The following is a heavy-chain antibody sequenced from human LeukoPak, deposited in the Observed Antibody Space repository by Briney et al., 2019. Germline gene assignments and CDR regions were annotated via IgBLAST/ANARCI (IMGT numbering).Heavy chain of an antibody. J-gene: IGHJ6*02. CDR1: GYSFTSYW. D-gene: IGHD5-18*01. CDR3: ARRQLRYSYGTGYYYGMDV. CDR2: IYPGDSDT. V-gene: IGHV5-51*01. Sequence: GESLKISCKGSGYSFTSYWIGRVRQMPGKGLEWMGIIYPGDSDTRYSPSFQGQVTISADKSISTAYLQWSSLKASDTAMYYCARRQLRYSYGTGYYYGMDVWGQGTTVTVSS.